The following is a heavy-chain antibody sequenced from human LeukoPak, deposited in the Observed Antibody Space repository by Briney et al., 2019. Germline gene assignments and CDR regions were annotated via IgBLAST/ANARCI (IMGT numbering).Heavy chain of an antibody. CDR2: ISYDGSNK. Sequence: GRSLRLSCAASGFTFSSYGMHWVRQAPGKGLEWVAVISYDGSNKYYADSVKGRFTISRDNSKNTLYLQMNSLRAEDTAVYYCAKDLGRGYSRYYFDYWGQGTLVTVSS. CDR1: GFTFSSYG. D-gene: IGHD5-18*01. V-gene: IGHV3-30*18. CDR3: AKDLGRGYSRYYFDY. J-gene: IGHJ4*02.